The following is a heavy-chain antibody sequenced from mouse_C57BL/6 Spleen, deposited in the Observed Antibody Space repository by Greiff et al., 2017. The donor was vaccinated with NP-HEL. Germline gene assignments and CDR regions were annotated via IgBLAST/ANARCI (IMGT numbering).Heavy chain of an antibody. CDR2: IDPSDSYT. Sequence: VQLQQSGAELVMPGASVKLSCKASGYNFTSYWMHWVKQRPGQGLEWIGEIDPSDSYTNYNQKFKGKSTVTVDKSSSTAYLQLSSLTSEDSAVYYCARGGNSWYFDVWGTGTTVTVSS. CDR1: GYNFTSYW. D-gene: IGHD2-1*01. V-gene: IGHV1-69*01. J-gene: IGHJ1*03. CDR3: ARGGNSWYFDV.